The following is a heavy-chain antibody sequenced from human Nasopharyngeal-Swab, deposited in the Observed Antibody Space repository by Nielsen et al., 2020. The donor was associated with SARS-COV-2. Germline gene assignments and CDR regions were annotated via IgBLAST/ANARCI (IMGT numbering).Heavy chain of an antibody. Sequence: GGSLRLSCAASGFTFSSCGMHWVRQAPGKGLEWVAVIWYDGSNKYYADSVKGRFTISRDNSKNTLYLQMNSLRAEDTAVYYCARDSLGPDYYDSSGYSDYWGQGTLVTVSS. CDR3: ARDSLGPDYYDSSGYSDY. CDR2: IWYDGSNK. CDR1: GFTFSSCG. J-gene: IGHJ4*02. D-gene: IGHD3-22*01. V-gene: IGHV3-33*01.